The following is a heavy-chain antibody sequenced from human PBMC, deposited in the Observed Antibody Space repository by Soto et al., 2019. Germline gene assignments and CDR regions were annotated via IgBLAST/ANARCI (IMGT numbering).Heavy chain of an antibody. J-gene: IGHJ4*02. V-gene: IGHV1-8*01. D-gene: IGHD2-15*01. CDR1: GYTFTSYD. Sequence: QVQLVQSGAEVKKPGASVKVSCKASGYTFTSYDINWVRQATGQGLEWMGWMNPNSGNTGYAQKFQGRVTMTRNTSLITAYMELSSLRSAVTALYYCARSTVVTDYWGQGTLVTAFS. CDR2: MNPNSGNT. CDR3: ARSTVVTDY.